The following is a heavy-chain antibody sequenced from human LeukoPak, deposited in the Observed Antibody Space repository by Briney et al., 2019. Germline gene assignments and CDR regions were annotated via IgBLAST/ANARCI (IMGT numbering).Heavy chain of an antibody. CDR2: IYPGDSDT. J-gene: IGHJ6*03. D-gene: IGHD4-17*01. V-gene: IGHV5-51*01. CDR1: GYGFTSYW. CDR3: AREGYGDTYYYMDV. Sequence: GDSLKISCKVSGYGFTSYWLAWVRPMPGKGVGWMPIIYPGDSDTRYSPSVQGQVTISADKSISTAYLQWSSLKASDTAMYYCAREGYGDTYYYMDVWGKGTTVTVSS.